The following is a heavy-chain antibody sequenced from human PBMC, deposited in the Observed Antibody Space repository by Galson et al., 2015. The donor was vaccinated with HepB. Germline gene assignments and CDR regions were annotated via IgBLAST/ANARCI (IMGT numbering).Heavy chain of an antibody. CDR2: TSHDGDKN. CDR3: VTLMNRWQFAFDR. CDR1: GFTFRSYA. J-gene: IGHJ4*02. D-gene: IGHD3-16*01. Sequence: SLRLSCAASGFTFRSYAMAWVRQVAGKGLEWMAFTSHDGDKNYYADSEKGRFTISRDNSKSTLYVEMNNLRPDDTATYFCVTLMNRWQFAFDRWGLGALVTVSS. V-gene: IGHV3-30-3*01.